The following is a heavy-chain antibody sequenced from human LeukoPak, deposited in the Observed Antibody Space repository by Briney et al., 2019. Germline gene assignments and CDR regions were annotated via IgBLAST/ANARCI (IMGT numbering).Heavy chain of an antibody. J-gene: IGHJ3*02. D-gene: IGHD6-13*01. CDR3: ANSNSWYDAFDI. Sequence: PGGSLRLSCAASGFTFSSYAMNWVRQAPGKGLEWVSVIYSGTGTYYADSVKGRFTISRVNSKNTLYLQMNSLRAEDTAVYYCANSNSWYDAFDIWGQGTMVTVSS. CDR2: IYSGTGT. V-gene: IGHV3-23*03. CDR1: GFTFSSYA.